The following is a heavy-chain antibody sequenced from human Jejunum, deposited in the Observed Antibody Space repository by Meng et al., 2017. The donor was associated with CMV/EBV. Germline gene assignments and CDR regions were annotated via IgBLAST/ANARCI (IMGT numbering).Heavy chain of an antibody. J-gene: IGHJ6*02. CDR3: ATEVAVRNYFSYGMDV. CDR2: SYSAGMT. CDR1: GFTVNSNF. D-gene: IGHD3-10*01. V-gene: IGHV3-66*02. Sequence: GFTVNSNFIAWVRQAPGKGLEWVAVSYSAGMTYYADSVKGRFPISRDNSKNTMYLQMNGLRLEDTAMYYCATEVAVRNYFSYGMDVWGQGTAVTVSS.